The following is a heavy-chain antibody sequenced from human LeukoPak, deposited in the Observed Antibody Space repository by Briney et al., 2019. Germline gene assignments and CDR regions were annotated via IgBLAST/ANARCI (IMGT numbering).Heavy chain of an antibody. Sequence: ASVKASCKTSGYTFPSYDINWVRQATGQGLEWMGWMNPNSGNTGYTQKFQGRVTITRNTSITTAYMELSSLRSEDTAVYYCARGPKWTGSYYYFDSWGQGTLVTVSS. CDR1: GYTFPSYD. V-gene: IGHV1-8*01. CDR3: ARGPKWTGSYYYFDS. J-gene: IGHJ4*02. D-gene: IGHD1-26*01. CDR2: MNPNSGNT.